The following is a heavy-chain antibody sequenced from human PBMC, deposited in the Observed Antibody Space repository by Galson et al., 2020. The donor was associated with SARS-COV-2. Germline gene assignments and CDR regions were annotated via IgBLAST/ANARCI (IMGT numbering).Heavy chain of an antibody. Sequence: TGGSLRLSCAASGFTFSSYAMHWVRQAPGKGLEWVAVISYDGSNKYYADSVKGRFTISRDNSKNTLYLQMNSLRAEDTAVYYCASPFDYYDSSGYGYYFDYWGQGTLVTVSS. V-gene: IGHV3-30-3*01. CDR3: ASPFDYYDSSGYGYYFDY. D-gene: IGHD3-22*01. CDR1: GFTFSSYA. J-gene: IGHJ4*02. CDR2: ISYDGSNK.